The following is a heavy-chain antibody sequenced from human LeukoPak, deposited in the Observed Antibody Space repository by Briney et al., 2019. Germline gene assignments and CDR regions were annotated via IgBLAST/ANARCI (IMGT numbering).Heavy chain of an antibody. V-gene: IGHV3-33*08. CDR3: ARDVNANWFDP. Sequence: GGSLRLSCAASGFTFRIYDMNWVRQAPGKGLEWVAVIWSDGSNKYYADSVKGRFTISRDNSKNTLYLQMNSPRAEDTAVYYCARDVNANWFDPWGQGTLVTVSS. J-gene: IGHJ5*02. CDR1: GFTFRIYD. CDR2: IWSDGSNK.